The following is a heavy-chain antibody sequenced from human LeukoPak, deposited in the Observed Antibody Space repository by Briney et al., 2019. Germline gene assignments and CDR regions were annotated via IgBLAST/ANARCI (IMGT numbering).Heavy chain of an antibody. D-gene: IGHD1/OR15-1a*01. J-gene: IGHJ4*02. CDR1: GGSISSGGYS. V-gene: IGHV4-30-2*01. Sequence: SETLSLTCAVSGGSISSGGYSWSWIRQPPGKGLEWIGYIYHSGSTYYNPSLKSRVTISVDTSKNQFSLKLSSVTAADTAVYYCARKYNWNIVDHWGQGTLVTVSS. CDR3: ARKYNWNIVDH. CDR2: IYHSGST.